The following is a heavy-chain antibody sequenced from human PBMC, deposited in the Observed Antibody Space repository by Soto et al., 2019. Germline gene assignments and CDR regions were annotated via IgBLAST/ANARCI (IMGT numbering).Heavy chain of an antibody. CDR3: ARHGGIAAFGIPSPYYYMDV. CDR1: GGSLSSYY. Sequence: ASENLSPTCTVSGGSLSSYYWSWIRPPPGKGPEWIGYIYYSGSTNYNPSLKSRVTISVDTSKNQFSLKLSSVTAADTAVYYCARHGGIAAFGIPSPYYYMDVWGKGTTVTVSS. J-gene: IGHJ6*03. CDR2: IYYSGST. V-gene: IGHV4-59*08. D-gene: IGHD6-13*01.